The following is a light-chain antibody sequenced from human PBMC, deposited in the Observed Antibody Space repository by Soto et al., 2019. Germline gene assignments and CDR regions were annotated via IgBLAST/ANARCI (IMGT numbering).Light chain of an antibody. CDR2: EGS. J-gene: IGLJ1*01. CDR3: SSYAGSSNV. Sequence: QSVLTQPASVSGSPGQSITISCTGTSSDVGTYNLVSWHQHHPGKAPKLIIYEGSKRPSGVSNRFSGSKSGNTASLTVSGLQAEDEADYYCSSYAGSSNVFGTGTKVTVL. CDR1: SSDVGTYNL. V-gene: IGLV2-14*02.